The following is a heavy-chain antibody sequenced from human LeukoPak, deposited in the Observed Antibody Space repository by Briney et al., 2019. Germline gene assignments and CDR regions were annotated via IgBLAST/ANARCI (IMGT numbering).Heavy chain of an antibody. J-gene: IGHJ5*02. V-gene: IGHV4-34*01. CDR3: ARGCGITIFGVVTFGWFDP. D-gene: IGHD3-3*01. Sequence: WVRQPPGKGXEXXXEXNHSGSTNYNPSLKSRVTISVDTSKNQFSLKLSSVTAADTAVYYCARGCGITIFGVVTFGWFDPWGQGTLVTVSS. CDR2: XNHSGST.